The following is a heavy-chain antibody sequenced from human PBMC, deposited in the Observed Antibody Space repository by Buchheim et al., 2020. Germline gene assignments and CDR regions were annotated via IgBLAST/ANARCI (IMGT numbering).Heavy chain of an antibody. V-gene: IGHV3-23*01. CDR2: ISGSGGST. Sequence: EVLLLESGGGLVQPGGSLRLSCAASGFTFSSYAMSWVRQAPGKGLEWVSAISGSGGSTYYADSGKGRFTIPRDNSKNTLYLQMNSLRAEDTAVYYCAKVHSSGYYQINYFDYWGQGTL. CDR1: GFTFSSYA. D-gene: IGHD3-22*01. J-gene: IGHJ4*02. CDR3: AKVHSSGYYQINYFDY.